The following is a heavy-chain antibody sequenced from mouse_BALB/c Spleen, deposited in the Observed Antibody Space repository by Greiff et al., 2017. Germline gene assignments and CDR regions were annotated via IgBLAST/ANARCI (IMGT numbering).Heavy chain of an antibody. CDR2: ISSGSSTI. J-gene: IGHJ3*02. CDR3: AREEFDDGYSLAG. D-gene: IGHD2-3*01. Sequence: VQLKESGGGLVQPGGSRKLSCAVSGFSFSSFGMHWVRQAPEKGLEWVAYISSGSSTIYYADTVKGRFTISRDNPKNTLFLQMTSLRSEDTAMYYCAREEFDDGYSLAGWGQGTLVTVSA. CDR1: GFSFSSFG. V-gene: IGHV5-17*02.